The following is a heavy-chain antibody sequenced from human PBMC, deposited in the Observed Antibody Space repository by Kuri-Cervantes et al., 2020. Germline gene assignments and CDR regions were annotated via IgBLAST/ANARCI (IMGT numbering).Heavy chain of an antibody. CDR1: GFTFSSYG. CDR3: AKDLNYYDSSGYYPGFDY. J-gene: IGHJ4*02. CDR2: ISYDGSNK. D-gene: IGHD3-22*01. V-gene: IGHV3-30*18. Sequence: GESLKISCVASGFTFSSYGMHWVRQAPGKGLEWVAVISYDGSNKYYADSVKGRFAISRDNSKNTLYLQMNSLRAEDTAVYYCAKDLNYYDSSGYYPGFDYWGQGTLVTVSS.